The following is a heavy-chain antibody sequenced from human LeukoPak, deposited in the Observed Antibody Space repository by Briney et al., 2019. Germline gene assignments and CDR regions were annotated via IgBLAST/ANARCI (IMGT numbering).Heavy chain of an antibody. CDR3: AKTSYYYGSGSYYRFLDY. CDR1: GFTFSSYG. V-gene: IGHV3-23*01. Sequence: PGGSLRLSCAASGFTFSSYGMSWVRQAPGKGLEWVSAISGSGGSTYYADSVKGRFTISRDNSKNTLYLQMNSLRAEDTAVYYCAKTSYYYGSGSYYRFLDYWGQGTLVTVSS. CDR2: ISGSGGST. J-gene: IGHJ4*02. D-gene: IGHD3-10*01.